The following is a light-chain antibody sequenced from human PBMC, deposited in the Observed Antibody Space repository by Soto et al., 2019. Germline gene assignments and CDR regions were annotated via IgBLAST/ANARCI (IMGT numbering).Light chain of an antibody. CDR3: QHRNYWPPGAA. CDR2: DAP. CDR1: QRVGSY. J-gene: IGKJ4*01. V-gene: IGKV3-11*01. Sequence: EIVLTQSPATLSLSPGERATLSCRASQRVGSYLARYQQSPGQTPRLLIYDAPNRATGIPPRFSGSGPGTDCTLTISSLEPEDFAVYYCQHRNYWPPGAAFGGGTKVESK.